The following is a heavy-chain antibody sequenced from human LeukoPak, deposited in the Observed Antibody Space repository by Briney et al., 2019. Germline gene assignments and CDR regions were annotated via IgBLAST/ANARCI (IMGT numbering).Heavy chain of an antibody. Sequence: GGSLRLSCAASGFTFDNYAMSWVRQAPGKGLEWVSVIYSDSSAYYADSVKGRFTISRDNSKNTLYLQMNSLRAEDTAVYYCARDSAFRAYRSSYSDYWGQGTLVTVSS. J-gene: IGHJ4*02. D-gene: IGHD6-13*01. V-gene: IGHV3-66*01. CDR2: IYSDSSA. CDR3: ARDSAFRAYRSSYSDY. CDR1: GFTFDNYA.